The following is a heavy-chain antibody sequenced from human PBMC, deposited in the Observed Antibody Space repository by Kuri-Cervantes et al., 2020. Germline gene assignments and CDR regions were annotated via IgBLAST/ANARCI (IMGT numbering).Heavy chain of an antibody. CDR1: GGSFSGYY. CDR2: INHSGST. J-gene: IGHJ4*02. CDR3: ARNLAARPILGY. V-gene: IGHV4-34*01. Sequence: SETLSLTCAVYGGSFSGYYWSWIRQPPGKGLEWIGEINHSGSTNYNPSLKSRVTISVDTSKNQFSLKLSSVTAEDTAVYYCARNLAARPILGYWGQGTLVTVSS. D-gene: IGHD6-6*01.